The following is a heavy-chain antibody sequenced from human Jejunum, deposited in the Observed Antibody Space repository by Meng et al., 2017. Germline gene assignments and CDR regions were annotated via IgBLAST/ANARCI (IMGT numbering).Heavy chain of an antibody. Sequence: SVKVACKASGGTFNSFAINWVRQAPGQGREWMGGIIPYSGRTNYAQKCQGRVTIIADESTTTAHMELSSRRSEDTAVYYCARGGVSYQMLTRLVYWGQGSPVTVSS. V-gene: IGHV1-69*13. J-gene: IGHJ4*02. CDR3: ARGGVSYQMLTRLVY. CDR2: IIPYSGRT. CDR1: GGTFNSFA. D-gene: IGHD3-10*01.